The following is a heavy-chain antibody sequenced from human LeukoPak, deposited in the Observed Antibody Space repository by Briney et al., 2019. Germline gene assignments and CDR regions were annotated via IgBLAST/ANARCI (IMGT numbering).Heavy chain of an antibody. CDR3: ARDRGSSSLY. Sequence: PGGSLRLSCAASGFTFSSYWMHWVRHAPGKGLVWVSHTKTDGSITNYADSVKGRFTISRDNAKNTLYLQMNSLRAEDTAVYYCARDRGSSSLYWGQGTLVTVSS. CDR2: TKTDGSIT. D-gene: IGHD6-6*01. V-gene: IGHV3-74*01. J-gene: IGHJ4*02. CDR1: GFTFSSYW.